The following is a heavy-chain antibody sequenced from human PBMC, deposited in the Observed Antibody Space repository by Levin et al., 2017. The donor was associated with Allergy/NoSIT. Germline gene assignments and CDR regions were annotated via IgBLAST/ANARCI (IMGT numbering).Heavy chain of an antibody. D-gene: IGHD5-12*01. CDR2: ISSSSSYI. Sequence: GGSLRLSCAASGFTFSSYSMNWVRQAPGKGLEWVSSISSSSSYIYYADSVKGRFTISRDNAKNSLCLQMNSLRAEDTAVYYCARDPSRYSGYDDYWGQGTLVTVSS. J-gene: IGHJ4*02. CDR1: GFTFSSYS. V-gene: IGHV3-21*01. CDR3: ARDPSRYSGYDDY.